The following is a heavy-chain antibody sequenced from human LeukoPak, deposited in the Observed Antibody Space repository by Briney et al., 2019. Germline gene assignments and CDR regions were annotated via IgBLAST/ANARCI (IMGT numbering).Heavy chain of an antibody. CDR3: AKAGMARPGYMDV. Sequence: GGSLRLSCAASGFTFSSYWMSWVRQAPGKGLEWVANIKQDGSEKYYVDSVKGRFTISRDNAKNSLYLQMNSLRAEDTAVYYCAKAGMARPGYMDVWGKGTTVTISS. D-gene: IGHD6-6*01. CDR2: IKQDGSEK. V-gene: IGHV3-7*03. CDR1: GFTFSSYW. J-gene: IGHJ6*03.